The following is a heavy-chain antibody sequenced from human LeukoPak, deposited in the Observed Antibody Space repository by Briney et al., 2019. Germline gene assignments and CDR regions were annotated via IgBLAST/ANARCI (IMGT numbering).Heavy chain of an antibody. V-gene: IGHV4-59*01. Sequence: SETLSLTCTVSGGSISSYYWSWIRQPPGKGLEWIGYIYYSGSTNYNPSLKSRVTISVDTSKNQFSLKLSSVIAADTAVYYCARGGIAAAVWGQGTPVTVSS. CDR2: IYYSGST. D-gene: IGHD6-13*01. CDR1: GGSISSYY. J-gene: IGHJ4*02. CDR3: ARGGIAAAV.